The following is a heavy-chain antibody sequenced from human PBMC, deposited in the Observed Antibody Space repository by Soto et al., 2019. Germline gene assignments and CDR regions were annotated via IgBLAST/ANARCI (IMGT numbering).Heavy chain of an antibody. CDR3: ARGEASVTTPFDY. J-gene: IGHJ4*02. D-gene: IGHD4-17*01. CDR1: GFAFSDPY. CDR2: ISSSGSTI. V-gene: IGHV3-11*01. Sequence: QVQLVESGGGLVKPGGSLRLSCAASGFAFSDPYMSWIRQAPGKGLEWISYISSSGSTIYYADSVKGRFTISRDNAKKSLYLQMDSLTADDTAVYYCARGEASVTTPFDYWCQGTQVTVSS.